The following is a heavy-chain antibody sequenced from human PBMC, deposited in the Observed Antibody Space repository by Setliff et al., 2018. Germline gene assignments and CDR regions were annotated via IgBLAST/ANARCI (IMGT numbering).Heavy chain of an antibody. CDR2: INHSGST. CDR3: ARGRNIAARLFDS. CDR1: GGTFSDYY. J-gene: IGHJ4*02. D-gene: IGHD6-6*01. Sequence: SETLSLTCAASGGTFSDYYWPWIRQPPGKGLEWMGEINHSGSTNYNPSLKSRATISIDTAKNQFSLNLSSATATDAAVDFCARGRNIAARLFDSWGQGTLVTVSS. V-gene: IGHV4-34*01.